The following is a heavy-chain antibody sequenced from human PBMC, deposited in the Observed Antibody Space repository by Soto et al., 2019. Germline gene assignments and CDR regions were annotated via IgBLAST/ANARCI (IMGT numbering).Heavy chain of an antibody. CDR2: ISNSDYTT. CDR1: GITLSDNY. V-gene: IGHV3-11*01. Sequence: QVHLVASGGGLVKPGGSLGLSCVASGITLSDNYMTWIRQAPGKGLEWLSYISNSDYTTYYADSVKGRFTISRDNAKNSLYLQLNGPRVEDTAVYYCASGKWSLDYWGQGILVTVSS. D-gene: IGHD2-8*01. CDR3: ASGKWSLDY. J-gene: IGHJ4*02.